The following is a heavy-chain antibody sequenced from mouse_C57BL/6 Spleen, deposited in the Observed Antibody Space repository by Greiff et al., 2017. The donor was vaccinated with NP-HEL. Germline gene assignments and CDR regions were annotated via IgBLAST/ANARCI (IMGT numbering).Heavy chain of an antibody. V-gene: IGHV1-78*01. D-gene: IGHD1-1*01. CDR3: AFYYYGTSYYFDY. CDR2: IYPRDGST. CDR1: GYTFTDHT. J-gene: IGHJ2*01. Sequence: VQLQQSDAELVKPGASVKISCKVSGYTFTDHTIHWMKQRPEQGLEWIGYIYPRDGSTKYNEKFKGKATLTADKSSSTAYMQLNSLTSEDSAVYFCAFYYYGTSYYFDYWGQGTTLTVSS.